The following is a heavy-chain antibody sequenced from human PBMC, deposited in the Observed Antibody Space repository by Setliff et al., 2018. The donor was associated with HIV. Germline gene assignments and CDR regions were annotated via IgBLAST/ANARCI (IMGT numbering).Heavy chain of an antibody. V-gene: IGHV4-34*01. J-gene: IGHJ5*01. CDR3: AAKPMIRGKPFDS. D-gene: IGHD3-10*01. Sequence: SETLSLTCAVYGRAFTGYFWTWIRHFPGKGLEWIGEINHSGSVNYNPSLKSRVNISVDMSKNQVSLKVTSVNVADTATYFCAAKPMIRGKPFDSWGQGTLGTAPQ. CDR2: INHSGSV. CDR1: GRAFTGYF.